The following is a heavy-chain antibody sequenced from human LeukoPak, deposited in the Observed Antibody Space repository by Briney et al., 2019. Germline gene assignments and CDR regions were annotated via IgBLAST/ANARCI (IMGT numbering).Heavy chain of an antibody. CDR3: ARGRALYDILTLGY. D-gene: IGHD3-9*01. CDR1: GFTFSSYW. CDR2: INSDGSST. Sequence: GGSLRLSCAASGFTFSSYWMHWVRQAPGKGLVWVSRINSDGSSTSYADYVKGRFTISRDNAKNTLYLQMNSLRAEDTAVYYCARGRALYDILTLGYWGQGTLVTVSS. V-gene: IGHV3-74*01. J-gene: IGHJ4*02.